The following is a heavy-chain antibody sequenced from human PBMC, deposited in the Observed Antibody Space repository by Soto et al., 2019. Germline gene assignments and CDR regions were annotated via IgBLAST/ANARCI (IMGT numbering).Heavy chain of an antibody. Sequence: SETLSLTCAVYGGSFSGYYWSWIRQPPGKGLEWIGEINHSGSTNYNPSLKSRVTISVDTFKNQFSLKLSSVTAADTAVYYCARGVTVTAPFGGNSHYYYGMDVWGQGTTVTVSS. D-gene: IGHD4-17*01. CDR2: INHSGST. V-gene: IGHV4-34*01. J-gene: IGHJ6*02. CDR1: GGSFSGYY. CDR3: ARGVTVTAPFGGNSHYYYGMDV.